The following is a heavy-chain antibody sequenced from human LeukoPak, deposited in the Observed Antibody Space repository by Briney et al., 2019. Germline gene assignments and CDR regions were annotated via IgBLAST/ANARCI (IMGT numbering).Heavy chain of an antibody. D-gene: IGHD6-19*01. Sequence: SETLSPTCTVSGGSISSYYWSWIRQPPGKGLEWIGYIYYSGSTNYNPSLKSRVTISVDTSKNQFSLKLSSVTAADTAVYYCARVSLRQWLVDYWGQGTLVTVSS. J-gene: IGHJ4*02. CDR1: GGSISSYY. CDR2: IYYSGST. V-gene: IGHV4-59*01. CDR3: ARVSLRQWLVDY.